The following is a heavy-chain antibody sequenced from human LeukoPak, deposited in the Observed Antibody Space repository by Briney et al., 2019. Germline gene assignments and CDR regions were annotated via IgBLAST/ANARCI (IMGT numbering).Heavy chain of an antibody. D-gene: IGHD2-8*01. Sequence: PGGSLRLSCAASGFTVSSNYMSWVRQAPGKELEWVSVIYSGGSTYYADSVKGRFTISRDNSKNTLYLQMNSLRAEDTAVYYCAILHSVWRPYYFDYWGQGTLVTVSS. V-gene: IGHV3-66*01. CDR3: AILHSVWRPYYFDY. J-gene: IGHJ4*02. CDR2: IYSGGST. CDR1: GFTVSSNY.